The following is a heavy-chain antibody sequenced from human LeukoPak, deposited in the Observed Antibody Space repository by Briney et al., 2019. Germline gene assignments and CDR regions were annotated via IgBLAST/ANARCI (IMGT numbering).Heavy chain of an antibody. CDR3: ARAVLVFDY. V-gene: IGHV4-34*01. CDR2: TNHSGST. CDR1: GGSFSGYY. J-gene: IGHJ4*02. Sequence: SETLSLTCAVYGGSFSGYYWSWIRQPPGKGLEWIGETNHSGSTNYNPSLKSRVTISVDTSKNQFSLKLSSVTAADTAVYYCARAVLVFDYWGQGTLVTVSS. D-gene: IGHD2-8*02.